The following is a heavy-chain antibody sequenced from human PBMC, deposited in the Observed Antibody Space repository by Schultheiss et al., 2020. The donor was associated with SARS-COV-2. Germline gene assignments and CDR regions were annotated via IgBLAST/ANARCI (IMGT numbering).Heavy chain of an antibody. J-gene: IGHJ4*02. CDR1: GGSFSGYY. CDR3: ARGHPLKWLRSPGRFDY. V-gene: IGHV4-34*01. CDR2: INHSGST. D-gene: IGHD5-12*01. Sequence: GSLRLSCAVYGGSFSGYYWSWIRQPPGKGLEWIGEINHSGSTNYNPSLKSRVTISVDTSKNQFSLKLSSVTAADTAVYYCARGHPLKWLRSPGRFDYWGQGTLVTVSS.